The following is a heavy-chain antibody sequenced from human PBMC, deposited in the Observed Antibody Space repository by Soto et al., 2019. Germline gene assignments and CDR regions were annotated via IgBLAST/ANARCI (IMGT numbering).Heavy chain of an antibody. CDR2: IYHSGST. Sequence: QLQLQEYGSGLVKPSQTLSLTCAVSRGSISSDGYSWTWIRQPPGKGLEWIGYIYHSGSTYYNPSLKSRVTLSVDRSKNQFSLKLSSVTAADTAVYYCARVPEVWGQGTTVTVSS. CDR1: RGSISSDGYS. V-gene: IGHV4-30-2*01. J-gene: IGHJ6*02. CDR3: ARVPEV.